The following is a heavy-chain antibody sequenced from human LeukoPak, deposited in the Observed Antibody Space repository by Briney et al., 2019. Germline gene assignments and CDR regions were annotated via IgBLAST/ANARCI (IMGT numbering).Heavy chain of an antibody. CDR3: ATYHDYGDKRTDY. D-gene: IGHD4/OR15-4a*01. V-gene: IGHV4-30-2*01. CDR1: SGSISSGGYS. J-gene: IGHJ4*02. Sequence: SETLSLTCAVSSGSISSGGYSWSWIRQAPGKGLEWIGYVYHGGATYYGPSLKSRATVSVDRSKNQLSLRLTSVTAANTAVYYCATYHDYGDKRTDYWGQGTLVTVSS. CDR2: VYHGGAT.